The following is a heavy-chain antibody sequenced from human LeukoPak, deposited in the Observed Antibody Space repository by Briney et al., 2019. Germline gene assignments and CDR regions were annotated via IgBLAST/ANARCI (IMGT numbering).Heavy chain of an antibody. Sequence: GGSLRLSCAASGFTFSTYWMSWVRQAPGKGLEWVALISHHGSDYYYEDSVKGRFTISRDNSKNTLYLQMNSLKPEDTAVYYCAKDHGEGYCSGGSCWHYGMDVWGQGTTVTVSS. CDR1: GFTFSTYW. V-gene: IGHV3-30*18. CDR3: AKDHGEGYCSGGSCWHYGMDV. D-gene: IGHD2-15*01. J-gene: IGHJ6*02. CDR2: ISHHGSDY.